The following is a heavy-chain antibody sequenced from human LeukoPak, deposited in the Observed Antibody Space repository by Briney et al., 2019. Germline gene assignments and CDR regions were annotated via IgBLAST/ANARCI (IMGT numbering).Heavy chain of an antibody. CDR1: GVSISSYY. CDR2: IHTSGST. J-gene: IGHJ4*02. CDR3: ARERDRGMDY. V-gene: IGHV4-4*07. D-gene: IGHD3-22*01. Sequence: PSETLSLTCTVSGVSISSYYWSWIRQPAGKGLEWIGRIHTSGSTNYKSSLKSRVTMSVDTSKNQFSLKLNSVTAADTAVYYCARERDRGMDYWGQGTLVTVSS.